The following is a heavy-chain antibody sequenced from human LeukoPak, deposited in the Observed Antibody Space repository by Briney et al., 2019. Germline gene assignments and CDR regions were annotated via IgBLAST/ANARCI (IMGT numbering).Heavy chain of an antibody. CDR3: ARDQPYRSPFDY. V-gene: IGHV3-30-3*01. CDR2: ISYDGSNK. J-gene: IGHJ4*02. CDR1: GFTFSSYA. Sequence: GRSLRLSCAASGFTFSSYAMHWVRQAPGKGLEWVAVISYDGSNKYYADSVKGRFTISRDNAKNSLYLQMNSLRDEDTAVYYCARDQPYRSPFDYWGQGTLVTVSS. D-gene: IGHD4-11*01.